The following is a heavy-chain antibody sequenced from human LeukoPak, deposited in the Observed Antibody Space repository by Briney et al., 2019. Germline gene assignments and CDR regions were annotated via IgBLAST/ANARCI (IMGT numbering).Heavy chain of an antibody. CDR3: ARVSQAKSYNWFDP. D-gene: IGHD1-26*01. J-gene: IGHJ5*02. CDR2: IKQDGSEK. Sequence: GGSLRLSCAASGFTFSDYHMSWIRQAPGKGLEWVANIKQDGSEKYYVDSVKGRFTISRDNAKNSLYLQMNSLRAEDTAVYYCARVSQAKSYNWFDPWGQGTLVTVSS. V-gene: IGHV3-7*01. CDR1: GFTFSDYH.